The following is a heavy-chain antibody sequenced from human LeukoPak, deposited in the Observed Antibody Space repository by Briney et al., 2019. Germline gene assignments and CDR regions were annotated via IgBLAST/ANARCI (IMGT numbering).Heavy chain of an antibody. CDR3: ARGPPPKGYCSSTSCYPKTNYYYYGMDV. CDR2: INHSGST. J-gene: IGHJ6*02. D-gene: IGHD2-2*01. Sequence: PSETLSLTCAVYGGSFSVYYWSWIRQPPGKGLEWIGEINHSGSTNYNPSLKSRVTISVDTSKNQFSLKLSSVTAADTAVYYCARGPPPKGYCSSTSCYPKTNYYYYGMDVWGQGTTVTVSS. CDR1: GGSFSVYY. V-gene: IGHV4-34*01.